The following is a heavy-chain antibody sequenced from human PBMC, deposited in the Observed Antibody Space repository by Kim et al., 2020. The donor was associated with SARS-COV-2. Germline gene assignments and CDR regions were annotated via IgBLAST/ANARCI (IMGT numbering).Heavy chain of an antibody. Sequence: FQGRVTMTRETSTSTVYMELSSLRSEDTAVYYCARDRTNIVATIRGPFDYWGQGTLVTVSS. J-gene: IGHJ4*02. CDR3: ARDRTNIVATIRGPFDY. D-gene: IGHD5-12*01. V-gene: IGHV1-46*01.